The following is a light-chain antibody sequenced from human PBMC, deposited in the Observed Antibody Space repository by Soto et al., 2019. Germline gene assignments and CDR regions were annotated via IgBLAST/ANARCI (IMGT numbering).Light chain of an antibody. CDR1: QSIITY. J-gene: IGKJ1*01. Sequence: DIQMTQSPSSLPASVGDRVTITCRASQSIITYLNWYQQKPGKAPKLLIYAASSLQSGVPSRFSGSGSGTDFTLTISSLQPADFATYYCQQAYSSPRTFGQGTKVDIK. CDR2: AAS. V-gene: IGKV1-39*01. CDR3: QQAYSSPRT.